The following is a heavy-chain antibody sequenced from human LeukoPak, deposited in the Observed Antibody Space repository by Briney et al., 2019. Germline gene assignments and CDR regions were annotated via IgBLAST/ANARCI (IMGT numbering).Heavy chain of an antibody. D-gene: IGHD3-10*01. V-gene: IGHV5-51*01. CDR3: ARQVEGTMVRGVTNLDY. CDR1: GYSFTSYW. J-gene: IGHJ4*02. Sequence: GESLKISCKGSGYSFTSYWIGWVRQMPGKGLEWMGIIYPGDSDTRYSPSFQGQVTISADKSISTAYLQWSSLKASDTAMYYCARQVEGTMVRGVTNLDYWGQGTLVTVSS. CDR2: IYPGDSDT.